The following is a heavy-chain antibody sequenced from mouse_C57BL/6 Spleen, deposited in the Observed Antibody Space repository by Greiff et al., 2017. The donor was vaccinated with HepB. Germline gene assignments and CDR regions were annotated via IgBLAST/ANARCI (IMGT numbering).Heavy chain of an antibody. CDR3: ASRGSNYGFAY. CDR1: GFSLTSYG. Sequence: VKVEESGPGLVAPSQSLSITCTVSGFSLTSYGVDWVRQSPGKGLEWLGVIWGVGSTNYNSALKSRLSISKDNSKSQVFLKMNSLQTDDTAMYYCASRGSNYGFAYWGQGTLVTVSA. D-gene: IGHD2-5*01. J-gene: IGHJ3*01. V-gene: IGHV2-6*01. CDR2: IWGVGST.